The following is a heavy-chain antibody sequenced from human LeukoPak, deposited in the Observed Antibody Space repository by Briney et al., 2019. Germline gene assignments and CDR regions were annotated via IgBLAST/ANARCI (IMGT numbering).Heavy chain of an antibody. V-gene: IGHV3-53*01. CDR1: GFTFSSYG. D-gene: IGHD4/OR15-4a*01. Sequence: PTGGSLRLSCAASGFTFSSYGMNWVRQAPGKGLEWVSFIYSDNTHYSDSVKGRFTISRDNSKNTLYLQMNSLRAEDTAVYYCARRAGAYSHPYDYWGQGTLVTVSS. CDR3: ARRAGAYSHPYDY. CDR2: IYSDNT. J-gene: IGHJ4*02.